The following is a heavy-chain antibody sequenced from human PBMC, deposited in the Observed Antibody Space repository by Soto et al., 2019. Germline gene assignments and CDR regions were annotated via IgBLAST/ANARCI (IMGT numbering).Heavy chain of an antibody. Sequence: QVQLVQSGAEVKKPGSSVKVSCKASGGTFSSYAISWVRQAPGQGLEWMGGIIPIFGTANYAQKFQGRVTITADESTSTAYMELSSLSSEDTAVYYCARNDVQGSSWTPCGMDVWGQRTTVTVSS. CDR2: IIPIFGTA. CDR3: ARNDVQGSSWTPCGMDV. CDR1: GGTFSSYA. D-gene: IGHD6-13*01. V-gene: IGHV1-69*12. J-gene: IGHJ6*02.